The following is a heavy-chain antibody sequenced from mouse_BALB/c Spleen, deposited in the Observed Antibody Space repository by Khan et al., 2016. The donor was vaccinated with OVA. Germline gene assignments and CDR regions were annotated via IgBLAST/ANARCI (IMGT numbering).Heavy chain of an antibody. Sequence: VQLQQSGTELAKPGASVKMSCKASGYTFTTYWMHWVKQRPGQGLEWIGYINPTSGYTDYNENFKDKATLSADKSSSTAYMQLSSLTSEDSAVYYWARDRIDYWGQGTTLTVSS. V-gene: IGHV1-7*01. CDR3: ARDRIDY. CDR2: INPTSGYT. J-gene: IGHJ2*01. CDR1: GYTFTTYW.